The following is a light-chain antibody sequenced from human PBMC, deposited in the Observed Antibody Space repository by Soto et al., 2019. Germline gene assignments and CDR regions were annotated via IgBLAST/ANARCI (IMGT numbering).Light chain of an antibody. CDR2: DAS. CDR3: QESPRT. V-gene: IGKV3-11*01. Sequence: EIVLTQSPATLSLSPGERATLSCRASQSIGLAIAWYQHKPGQAPRLLIFDASQRATGIPARFRGSGSGTDFTLTISRLEPEDFAVYYCQESPRTFGQGTKVDIK. CDR1: QSIGLA. J-gene: IGKJ1*01.